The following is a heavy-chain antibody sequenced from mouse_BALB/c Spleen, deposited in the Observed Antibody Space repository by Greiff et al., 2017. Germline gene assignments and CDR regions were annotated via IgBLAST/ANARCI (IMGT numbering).Heavy chain of an antibody. D-gene: IGHD1-1*01. Sequence: EVKLMESGPELVKPGASVKISCKASGYSFTGYFMNWVKQSHGKSLEWIGRINPYNGDTFYNQKFKGKATLTVDKSSSTAHMELLSLTSEDSAVYYCGRSHYGSSGYYFDYWGQGTTLTVSS. CDR1: GYSFTGYF. V-gene: IGHV1-37*01. J-gene: IGHJ2*01. CDR3: GRSHYGSSGYYFDY. CDR2: INPYNGDT.